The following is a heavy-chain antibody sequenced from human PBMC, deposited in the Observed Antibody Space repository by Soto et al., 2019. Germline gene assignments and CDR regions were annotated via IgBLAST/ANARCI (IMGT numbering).Heavy chain of an antibody. CDR3: TSDPQRALTEDMASS. V-gene: IGHV3-15*07. CDR1: GFTVGSAW. CDR2: IKSKVDGGTT. D-gene: IGHD2-21*02. J-gene: IGHJ5*02. Sequence: EVQLVESGGGLVKPGGSLRLGCEVSGFTVGSAWMNWVRQAPGKGLVCVGRIKSKVDGGTTDYAEPVKGRFTISIDDSKNTLYLQMESLKTVDTAVYYCTSDPQRALTEDMASSWGQGTVVTVSS.